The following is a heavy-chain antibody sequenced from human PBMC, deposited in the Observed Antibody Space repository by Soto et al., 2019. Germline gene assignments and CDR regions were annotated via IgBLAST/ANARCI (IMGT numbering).Heavy chain of an antibody. J-gene: IGHJ4*02. CDR3: ARLQQQLVPPTHFFDY. V-gene: IGHV5-51*01. Sequence: GESLKISCKGSGYSFTSYWIGWVRQMPGKGLEWMGIIYPGDSDTRYSPSFQGQVTISADKSISTAYLQWSSLKASDTAMYYCARLQQQLVPPTHFFDYWGQGTLVTVSS. CDR1: GYSFTSYW. CDR2: IYPGDSDT. D-gene: IGHD6-13*01.